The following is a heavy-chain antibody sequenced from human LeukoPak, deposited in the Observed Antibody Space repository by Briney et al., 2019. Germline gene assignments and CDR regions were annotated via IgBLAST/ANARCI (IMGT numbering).Heavy chain of an antibody. V-gene: IGHV1-46*01. CDR2: VNPSGGST. D-gene: IGHD3-10*01. CDR3: ARRIMVRGVIQVDYFDY. CDR1: GYTFTSYY. Sequence: ASVKVSCKASGYTFTSYYIHWVRQAPGQGLERMGIVNPSGGSTSYVQKFQGRVTMTRDMSTSTVYMELSSLRSEDTAVYYCARRIMVRGVIQVDYFDYWGQGTLVTVSS. J-gene: IGHJ4*02.